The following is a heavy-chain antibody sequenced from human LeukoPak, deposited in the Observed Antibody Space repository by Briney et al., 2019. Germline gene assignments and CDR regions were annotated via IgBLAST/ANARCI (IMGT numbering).Heavy chain of an antibody. J-gene: IGHJ5*02. Sequence: GASVKVSCKASGYTFTGYYMHWVRQAPGQGLEWMGWISAYNGNTNYAQKLQGRVTMTTDTSTSTAYMELRSLRSDDTAVYYCARTTGDGMSVKWFDPWGQGTLVTVSS. D-gene: IGHD1-1*01. CDR3: ARTTGDGMSVKWFDP. CDR2: ISAYNGNT. CDR1: GYTFTGYY. V-gene: IGHV1-18*04.